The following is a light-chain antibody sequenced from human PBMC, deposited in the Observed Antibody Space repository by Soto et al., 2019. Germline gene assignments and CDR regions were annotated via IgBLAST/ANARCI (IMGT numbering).Light chain of an antibody. J-gene: IGKJ4*01. CDR1: QSVSSY. CDR2: DAS. V-gene: IGKV3-11*01. CDR3: QQRSKWPPLT. Sequence: EIVLTQSPATLSLSPGERATLSSRASQSVSSYLAWYQQKPGQAPRLLIYDASNRATGIPARFSGSGSGTAFTLTISSLEPEDFAVYYCQQRSKWPPLTFGGGTKVEIK.